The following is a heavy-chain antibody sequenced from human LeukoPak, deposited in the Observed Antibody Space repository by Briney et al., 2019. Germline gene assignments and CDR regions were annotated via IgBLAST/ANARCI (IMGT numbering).Heavy chain of an antibody. J-gene: IGHJ4*02. Sequence: TSETLSLTCTVSGGSISSYYWSWIRQPPGKGLEWIGYIYYSGSTNYNPSLKSRVTISVDTSKNQFSLKLSSVTAADTAVYYCARGVRNYYDSSGYYPFDYWGQGTLVTVSS. V-gene: IGHV4-59*01. CDR1: GGSISSYY. CDR3: ARGVRNYYDSSGYYPFDY. CDR2: IYYSGST. D-gene: IGHD3-22*01.